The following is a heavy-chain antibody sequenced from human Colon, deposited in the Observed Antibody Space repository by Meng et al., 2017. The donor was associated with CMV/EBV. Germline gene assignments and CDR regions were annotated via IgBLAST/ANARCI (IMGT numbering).Heavy chain of an antibody. D-gene: IGHD2-2*01. V-gene: IGHV4-34*12. J-gene: IGHJ4*02. CDR1: HGSFSGYF. CDR3: ARATKPNCWEVLEY. CDR2: IFRDGST. Sequence: QWQLQQWGAVMLKPSETLSTTCGVYHGSFSGYFWTWIRQSPGKGLEWIGEIFRDGSTKYNPSLQSRVTMSVNTSKNHFSLNLRSVTAADTAVYFCARATKPNCWEVLEYWGQGTLVTVSS.